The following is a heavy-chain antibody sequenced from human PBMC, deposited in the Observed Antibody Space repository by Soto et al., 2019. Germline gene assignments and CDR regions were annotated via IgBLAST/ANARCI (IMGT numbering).Heavy chain of an antibody. D-gene: IGHD3-3*02. CDR3: AKDPAILAVPGVFDY. CDR2: ISGSGEYT. CDR1: EFTFSNYA. Sequence: GGSLRLSCAASEFTFSNYAMSWVRQAPGKGLEWVSGISGSGEYTYYADSVKGRFTISRDNSRNTVHLQMNSLRVEDTAIYYCAKDPAILAVPGVFDYWGHGTLVTVSS. J-gene: IGHJ4*01. V-gene: IGHV3-23*01.